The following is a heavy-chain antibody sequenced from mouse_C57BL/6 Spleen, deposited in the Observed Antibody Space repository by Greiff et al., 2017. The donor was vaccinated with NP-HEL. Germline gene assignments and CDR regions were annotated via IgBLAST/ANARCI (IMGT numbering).Heavy chain of an antibody. J-gene: IGHJ1*03. CDR2: ISPSASET. Sequence: QVQLQQPGAELVRPGSSVKLSCKASGYTFTSYWMDWVKQRPGQGLEWIGNISPSASETHYNPKFQDKATLTVDKASSTAYMQLSSLTSEDSAVYYWAHYYGSSYGYFDVWGTGTTVTVSS. V-gene: IGHV1-61*01. CDR1: GYTFTSYW. D-gene: IGHD1-1*01. CDR3: AHYYGSSYGYFDV.